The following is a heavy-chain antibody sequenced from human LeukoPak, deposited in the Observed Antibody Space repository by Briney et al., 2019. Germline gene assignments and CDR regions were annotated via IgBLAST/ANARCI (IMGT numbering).Heavy chain of an antibody. CDR2: ILYDGTNQ. J-gene: IGHJ4*02. D-gene: IGHD4-17*01. CDR3: ARDFRDYRDYVAYFDS. Sequence: PGGSLRLSCAASGFTFSTYAMHWVNQAPGKGLEWVAVILYDGTNQYYADSVKGRFTISRDNSRNTLYLQMNSLKVEDTAVYYCARDFRDYRDYVAYFDSGGQGTLVTVSS. V-gene: IGHV3-30-3*01. CDR1: GFTFSTYA.